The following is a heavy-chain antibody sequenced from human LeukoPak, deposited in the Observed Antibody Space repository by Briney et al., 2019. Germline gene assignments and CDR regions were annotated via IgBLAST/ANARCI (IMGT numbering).Heavy chain of an antibody. D-gene: IGHD3-10*01. Sequence: GGSLRLSCAASGFTFSDYYMSWIRQAPGKGPEWVSYISSSGSTIYYADSVKGRFTISRDNAKNSLYLQMNSLRAEDTAVYYCARVEWFGELSYGMDVWGQGTTVTVSS. CDR2: ISSSGSTI. V-gene: IGHV3-11*01. CDR3: ARVEWFGELSYGMDV. CDR1: GFTFSDYY. J-gene: IGHJ6*02.